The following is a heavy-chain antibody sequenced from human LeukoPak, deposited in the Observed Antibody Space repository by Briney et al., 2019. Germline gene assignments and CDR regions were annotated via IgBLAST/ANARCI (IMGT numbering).Heavy chain of an antibody. CDR2: IYYSGST. CDR1: GGSISSYY. V-gene: IGHV4-59*01. J-gene: IGHJ4*02. D-gene: IGHD6-13*01. CDR3: AREGFSSSWYSHFDY. Sequence: SETLSLTCTVSGGSISSYYWSWIRQPPGKGLEWIGYIYYSGSTNYNPSLKSRVTISVDTSKNQFSLKLSSVTAADTAVYCCAREGFSSSWYSHFDYWGQGTLVTVSS.